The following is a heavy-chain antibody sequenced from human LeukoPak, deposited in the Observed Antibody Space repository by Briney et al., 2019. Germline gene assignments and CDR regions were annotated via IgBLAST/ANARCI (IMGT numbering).Heavy chain of an antibody. J-gene: IGHJ4*02. CDR3: TRAVAAADFSPGY. Sequence: GGSLILSCVTSGFTFSSYSMNWVRQAPGKGLEWVSCISASSSHIYYADSVKGRFTISRDNAEDSVYLQMNSLRVEDTAVYYCTRAVAAADFSPGYWGQGTLVTVSS. D-gene: IGHD6-13*01. CDR2: ISASSSHI. CDR1: GFTFSSYS. V-gene: IGHV3-21*01.